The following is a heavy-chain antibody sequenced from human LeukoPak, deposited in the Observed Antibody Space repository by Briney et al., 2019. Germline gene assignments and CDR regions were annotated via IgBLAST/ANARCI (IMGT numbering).Heavy chain of an antibody. D-gene: IGHD2-15*01. CDR1: GFTFTSYA. CDR2: ISGSGGTT. CDR3: AKNGGRGSYSALDH. J-gene: IGHJ4*02. Sequence: GGSLRLSCAASGFTFTSYAMTWVRQAPGKGPEWVSGISGSGGTTYYTDSVKGRFTISRDSSKNTLYLQMNSLRAEDTALYYCAKNGGRGSYSALDHWGQGTQVTVSS. V-gene: IGHV3-23*01.